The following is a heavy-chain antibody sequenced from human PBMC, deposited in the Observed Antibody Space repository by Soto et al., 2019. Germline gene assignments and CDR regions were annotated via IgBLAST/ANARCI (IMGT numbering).Heavy chain of an antibody. V-gene: IGHV4-34*01. CDR1: GGSFSGYY. CDR2: INHSGST. D-gene: IGHD6-19*01. Sequence: SETLSLTCAVYGGSFSGYYWSWIRQPPGKGLECIGEINHSGSTNYNPSLKSRVTISVDTSKNQFSLKLSSVTAADTAVYYCARRSVAGTVFDYWGQGTLVTVSS. CDR3: ARRSVAGTVFDY. J-gene: IGHJ4*02.